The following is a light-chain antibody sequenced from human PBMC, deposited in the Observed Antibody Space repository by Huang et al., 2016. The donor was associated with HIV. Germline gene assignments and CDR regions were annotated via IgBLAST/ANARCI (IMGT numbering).Light chain of an antibody. CDR3: QQLNSRFS. V-gene: IGKV1-9*01. CDR1: QGISSY. Sequence: IQLTQSPSSLSASVGDRVIITCRARQGISSYLDWYQQKPGKDPKLLIYAASTVQSGVPSRFSGSGSGTDFTLTISSLQPEDFATYYCQQLNSRFSFGPGTKVDIK. CDR2: AAS. J-gene: IGKJ3*01.